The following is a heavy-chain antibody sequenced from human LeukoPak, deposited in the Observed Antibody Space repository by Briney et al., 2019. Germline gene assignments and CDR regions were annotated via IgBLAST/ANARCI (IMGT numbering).Heavy chain of an antibody. D-gene: IGHD1-26*01. J-gene: IGHJ4*02. CDR1: GGSLSTYY. CDR2: IYYSGST. V-gene: IGHV4-59*01. Sequence: PSETLSLTCTVSGGSLSTYYWSWIRQPPGKGLEWIGYIYYSGSTNYNPSLKSRVTISVDTSKNQFSLKVSSVTAADTAVYYCARGGSYFGYWGQGTLVTVSS. CDR3: ARGGSYFGY.